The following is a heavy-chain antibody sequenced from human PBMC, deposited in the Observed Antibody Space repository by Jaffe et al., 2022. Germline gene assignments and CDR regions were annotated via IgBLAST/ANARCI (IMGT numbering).Heavy chain of an antibody. Sequence: QVQLVQSGAEVKKPGSSVKVSCKASGGTFSSYAISWVRQAPGQGLEWMGGIIPIFGTANYAQKFQGRVTITADESTSTAYMELSSLRSEDTAVYYCARIRKGGIAVAVTNDAFDIWGQGTMVTVSS. CDR1: GGTFSSYA. J-gene: IGHJ3*02. V-gene: IGHV1-69*01. CDR3: ARIRKGGIAVAVTNDAFDI. D-gene: IGHD6-19*01. CDR2: IIPIFGTA.